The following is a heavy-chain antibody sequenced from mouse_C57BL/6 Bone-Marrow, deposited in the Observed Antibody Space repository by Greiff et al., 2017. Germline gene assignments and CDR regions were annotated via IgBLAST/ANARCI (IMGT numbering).Heavy chain of an antibody. D-gene: IGHD1-1*01. CDR3: ARVLYYGLDY. CDR2: ISDGGSYT. J-gene: IGHJ2*01. Sequence: EVKLMESGGGLVKPGGSLKLSCAASGFTFSSYAMSWVRQTPEKRLEWVATISDGGSYTYYPDNVKGRFTISRDNAKNNLYLQMSHLKSEDTGMYYCARVLYYGLDYWGQGTTLTVSS. CDR1: GFTFSSYA. V-gene: IGHV5-4*03.